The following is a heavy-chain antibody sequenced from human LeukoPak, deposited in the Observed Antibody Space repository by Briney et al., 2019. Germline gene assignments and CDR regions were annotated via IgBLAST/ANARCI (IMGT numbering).Heavy chain of an antibody. Sequence: PGGSLRLSCTASGFTFGDYAMSWFRQAPGKGLGGVGFIRSKAYGGTTEYAASVKGRFTISRDDSKSIAYLQMNSLKTEDTAVYYCTRDAPSGSYLAVWFDPWGQGTLVTVSS. J-gene: IGHJ5*02. V-gene: IGHV3-49*03. CDR3: TRDAPSGSYLAVWFDP. D-gene: IGHD1-26*01. CDR2: IRSKAYGGTT. CDR1: GFTFGDYA.